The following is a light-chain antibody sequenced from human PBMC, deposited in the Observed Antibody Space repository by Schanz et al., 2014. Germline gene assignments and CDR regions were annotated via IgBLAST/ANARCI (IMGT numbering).Light chain of an antibody. V-gene: IGLV2-14*02. Sequence: QSALTQPASVSGSPGQSITISCTGTSSDVGSYNLVSWYQQHPGKAPKLMIYEGTKRPSGVPDRFSGSKSGNTASMTISGLQAEDEADYQCCSYTSSSTLVFGGGTKLTVL. J-gene: IGLJ3*02. CDR1: SSDVGSYNL. CDR3: CSYTSSSTLV. CDR2: EGT.